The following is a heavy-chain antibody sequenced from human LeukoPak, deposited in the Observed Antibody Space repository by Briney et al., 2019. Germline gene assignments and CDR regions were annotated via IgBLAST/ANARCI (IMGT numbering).Heavy chain of an antibody. CDR2: IYSGGST. J-gene: IGHJ4*02. CDR3: ARDLGVPAAMALDY. Sequence: GGSLRLSCAASGFTVSSNYMSWVRQAPGKGLEWVSVIYSGGSTYYADSVKGRFTISRDNSKNTLYLQMNSLRAEDTAMYYCARDLGVPAAMALDYWGQGTLVTVSS. V-gene: IGHV3-53*01. CDR1: GFTVSSNY. D-gene: IGHD2-2*01.